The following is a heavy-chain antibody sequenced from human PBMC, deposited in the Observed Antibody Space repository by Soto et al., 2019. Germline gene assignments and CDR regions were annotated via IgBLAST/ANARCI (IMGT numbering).Heavy chain of an antibody. CDR3: ARLRGYCSGGSCYQFDY. V-gene: IGHV4-39*01. Sequence: SETLSLTCTVSGGSISSSSYYWGWIRQPPGKGLEWIGSIYYSGSTYYNPSLKSRVTISVDTSKNQFSLKLSSVTAADTAVYYCARLRGYCSGGSCYQFDYCGQGTLVTVSS. D-gene: IGHD2-15*01. J-gene: IGHJ4*02. CDR2: IYYSGST. CDR1: GGSISSSSYY.